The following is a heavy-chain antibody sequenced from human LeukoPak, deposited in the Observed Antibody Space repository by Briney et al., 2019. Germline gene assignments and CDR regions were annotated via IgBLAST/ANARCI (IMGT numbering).Heavy chain of an antibody. CDR1: GFTFSSYS. Sequence: GGSLRLSCAASGFTFSSYSMNWVRQAPGKGLEWVSAISGSGGSTYYADSVKGRFTTSRDNSKNTLYLQMNSLRAEDTAVYYCAKMPLWFGEFLNNDYWGQGTLVTVSS. CDR3: AKMPLWFGEFLNNDY. J-gene: IGHJ4*02. CDR2: ISGSGGST. D-gene: IGHD3-10*01. V-gene: IGHV3-23*01.